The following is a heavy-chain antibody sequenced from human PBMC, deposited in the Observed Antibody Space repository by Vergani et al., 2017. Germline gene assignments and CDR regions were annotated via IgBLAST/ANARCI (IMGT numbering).Heavy chain of an antibody. Sequence: QVQVVQSGAEVKKSGASVKVSCKTSGYTLSNYYMHWVRQAPGQGLEWMGIINPSGGHTNYAQKFKGRVTMTRDTSTSTVYMELSSLRSEDTAIYYCAREDYGILTGYRYWGQGTMVT. CDR3: AREDYGILTGYRY. V-gene: IGHV1-46*03. CDR1: GYTLSNYY. D-gene: IGHD3-9*01. CDR2: INPSGGHT. J-gene: IGHJ4*02.